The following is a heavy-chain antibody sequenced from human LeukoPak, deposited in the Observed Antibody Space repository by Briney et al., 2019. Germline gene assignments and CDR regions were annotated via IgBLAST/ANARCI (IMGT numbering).Heavy chain of an antibody. J-gene: IGHJ4*02. V-gene: IGHV3-21*01. CDR1: GFTFSTYR. CDR3: ARLLGDSSGYYLDY. Sequence: PGGSLRLSCAASGFTFSTYRMNWVRQAPGKGLEWVSSISSSSSYIYYADSVKGRFTISRDNAKNSLYLQMNSLRAEDTAVYYCARLLGDSSGYYLDYWGQGTLVTVSS. D-gene: IGHD3-22*01. CDR2: ISSSSSYI.